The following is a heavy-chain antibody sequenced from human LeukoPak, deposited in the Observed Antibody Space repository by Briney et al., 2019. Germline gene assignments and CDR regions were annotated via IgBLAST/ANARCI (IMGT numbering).Heavy chain of an antibody. CDR2: ISYDGSNK. J-gene: IGHJ4*02. D-gene: IGHD1-1*01. CDR3: ARAGRATGTTFDY. V-gene: IGHV3-30*03. Sequence: GGSLRLSCAASGFTFSSYSMNWVRQAPGKGLEWVAVISYDGSNKYYADSVKGRFTISRDNSKNTLYLQMNSLRAEDTAVYYCARAGRATGTTFDYWGQGTLVTVSS. CDR1: GFTFSSYS.